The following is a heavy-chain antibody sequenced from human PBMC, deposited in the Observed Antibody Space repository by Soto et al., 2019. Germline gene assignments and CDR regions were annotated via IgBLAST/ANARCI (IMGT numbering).Heavy chain of an antibody. CDR3: ARHKVDFWSGYYYYYYMDV. J-gene: IGHJ6*03. Sequence: QLQLQESGPGLVKPSETLSLTCTVSGGSISSSSYYWGWIRQPPGKGLEWIGSIYYSGSTYYNPSLKGRVTISVDTSKNQFSLKLSSVTAADTAVYYCARHKVDFWSGYYYYYYMDVWGKGTTVTVSS. V-gene: IGHV4-39*01. CDR1: GGSISSSSYY. CDR2: IYYSGST. D-gene: IGHD3-3*01.